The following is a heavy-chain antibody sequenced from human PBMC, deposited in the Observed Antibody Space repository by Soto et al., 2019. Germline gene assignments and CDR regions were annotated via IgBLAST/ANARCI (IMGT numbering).Heavy chain of an antibody. CDR3: AKVRYSSPMGYYYGMDV. J-gene: IGHJ6*02. CDR2: IIPIFGTA. D-gene: IGHD6-19*01. V-gene: IGHV1-69*13. CDR1: RVDCSKFI. Sequence: ASVKVSCEASRVDCSKFIVTWVRQPPGLGLEWVGGIIPIFGTANYAQKFQGRVTITADESTSTSYMEVNNLRSEDTAVYYCAKVRYSSPMGYYYGMDVWGQGTTVTVSS.